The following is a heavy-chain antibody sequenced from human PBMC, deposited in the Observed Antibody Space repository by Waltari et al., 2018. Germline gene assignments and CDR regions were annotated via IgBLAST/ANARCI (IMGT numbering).Heavy chain of an antibody. CDR1: GSSISGYY. CDR2: YSGN. D-gene: IGHD4-17*01. Sequence: QVRLQESGPGLVKPSETLSLTCTVFGSSISGYYWSWIRQAPGKGLEWIGYSGNKYNPSLRGRVSISLDASKNQFSLKLTSVTPADTAVYYCTRSYTMTTTPIAGFWGQGTLITVSS. J-gene: IGHJ4*02. CDR3: TRSYTMTTTPIAGF. V-gene: IGHV4-59*01.